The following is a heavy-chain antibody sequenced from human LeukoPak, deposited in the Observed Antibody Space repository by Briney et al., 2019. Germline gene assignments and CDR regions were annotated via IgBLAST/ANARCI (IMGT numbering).Heavy chain of an antibody. Sequence: GGSLRLSCAASGFTFSNYGIHWVRQAPGKGLEWVAFISYDGRNKYYADSVKGRFTISRDNSKTTLYLQMNSLRADDTAVYYCAKRAEAVAGYHGMDVWGQGTTVTVSS. CDR3: AKRAEAVAGYHGMDV. CDR2: ISYDGRNK. V-gene: IGHV3-30*18. J-gene: IGHJ6*02. D-gene: IGHD6-19*01. CDR1: GFTFSNYG.